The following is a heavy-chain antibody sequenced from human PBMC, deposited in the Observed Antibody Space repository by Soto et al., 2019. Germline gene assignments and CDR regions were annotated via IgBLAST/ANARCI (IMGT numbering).Heavy chain of an antibody. V-gene: IGHV4-59*01. CDR2: IPYSGNT. D-gene: IGHD2-15*01. CDR3: AGLRGYAGSPIDY. CDR1: GGSIISGY. J-gene: IGHJ4*02. Sequence: LSLTCTVSGGSIISGYWSWIRQPPGKGLEWIGYIPYSGNTNYNPSLKSRVTMSVDTPKNQFSLRLSSVTTADTAVYYCAGLRGYAGSPIDYWGQGTLVTVSS.